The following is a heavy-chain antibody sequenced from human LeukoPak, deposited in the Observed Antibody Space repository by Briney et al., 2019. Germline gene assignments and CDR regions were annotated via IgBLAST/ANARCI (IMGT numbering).Heavy chain of an antibody. V-gene: IGHV1-18*01. CDR1: GYXFTSVG. J-gene: IGHJ4*02. CDR3: ARAGPGSGWYFDY. CDR2: ISPYNGNT. D-gene: IGHD6-19*01. Sequence: ASVKVSCKTSGYXFTSVGITWVRRAPGQGLEWIGWISPYNGNTRYAQKFQGRVAMTTDTSTTTAYMELRGLRFNDTAVYYCARAGPGSGWYFDYWGQGTLVTASS.